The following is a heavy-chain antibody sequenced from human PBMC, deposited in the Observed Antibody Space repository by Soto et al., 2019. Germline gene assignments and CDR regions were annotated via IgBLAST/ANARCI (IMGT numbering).Heavy chain of an antibody. CDR2: IRQDGSDK. J-gene: IGHJ4*02. D-gene: IGHD6-19*01. V-gene: IGHV3-7*05. CDR3: ASPQQWLGQRGDFDY. Sequence: EVHLVESGGGLVQPGGSLRLSCAASGFTFSNFWMSWVRQAPGKGLEWVANIRQDGSDKYYVDSVKGRFTISRDNSKNSLYLQMNSLRAEDMAVYYCASPQQWLGQRGDFDYWGQGTLVTVSS. CDR1: GFTFSNFW.